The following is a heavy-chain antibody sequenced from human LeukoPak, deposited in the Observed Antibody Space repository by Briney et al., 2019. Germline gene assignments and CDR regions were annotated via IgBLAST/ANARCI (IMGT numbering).Heavy chain of an antibody. CDR3: ARVGAPYYYDSSGYPFDY. CDR1: GFTFSDCY. CDR2: ISSSINTI. D-gene: IGHD3-22*01. V-gene: IGHV3-11*04. Sequence: PGGSLRLSCAASGFTFSDCYMSWIRQAPGKGLEWVSYISSSINTIYYADSVKGRFTISRDNAKNSLYLQMNSLRAEDTAVYYCARVGAPYYYDSSGYPFDYWGQGTLVTVSS. J-gene: IGHJ4*02.